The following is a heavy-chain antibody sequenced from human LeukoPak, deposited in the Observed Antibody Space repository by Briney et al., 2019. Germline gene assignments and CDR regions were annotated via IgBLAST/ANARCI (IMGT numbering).Heavy chain of an antibody. J-gene: IGHJ4*02. CDR2: INPSSGGT. Sequence: ASVKVSCKASGYIFTDYYMHWVRQAPGQELGWMGRINPSSGGTNYAQKFQGRVTMTRDTSISTAYTELSSLRSEDTAVYYCARGRYDSSGYSYWGQGTLVTVSS. V-gene: IGHV1/OR15-1*01. CDR3: ARGRYDSSGYSY. D-gene: IGHD3-22*01. CDR1: GYIFTDYY.